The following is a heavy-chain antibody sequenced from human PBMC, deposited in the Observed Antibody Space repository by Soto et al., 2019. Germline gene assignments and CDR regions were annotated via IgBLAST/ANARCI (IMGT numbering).Heavy chain of an antibody. CDR3: AKIPHIVVVPAAIYWFDP. CDR2: ISGSGGST. V-gene: IGHV3-23*01. CDR1: GFTFSSYA. D-gene: IGHD2-2*02. J-gene: IGHJ5*02. Sequence: SGGSLRLSCAASGFTFSSYAMSWVRQAPGKGLEWVSAISGSGGSTYYADSVKGRFTISRDNSKNTLYLQMNSLRAEDTAVYYCAKIPHIVVVPAAIYWFDPWGQGTLVTVSS.